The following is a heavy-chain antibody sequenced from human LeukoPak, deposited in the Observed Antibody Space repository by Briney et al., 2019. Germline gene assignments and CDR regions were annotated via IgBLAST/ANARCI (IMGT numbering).Heavy chain of an antibody. J-gene: IGHJ4*02. CDR3: ARGGRYCTTTSCYGYFDS. D-gene: IGHD2-2*01. V-gene: IGHV1-69*06. CDR2: IIPIFGTA. CDR1: GGTFSSYA. Sequence: ASVKVSCKASGGTFSSYAISWVRQAPGQGLEWMGGIIPIFGTANYAQKFQGRVTITADKSTSTAYMELSSLRSEDTAVYYCARGGRYCTTTSCYGYFDSWGQGTLVTVSS.